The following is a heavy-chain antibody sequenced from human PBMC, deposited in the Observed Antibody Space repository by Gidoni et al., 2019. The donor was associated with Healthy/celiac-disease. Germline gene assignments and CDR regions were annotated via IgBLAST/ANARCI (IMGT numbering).Heavy chain of an antibody. CDR1: GYTFTRYY. CDR2: SNPSGGST. CDR3: AKSSPTAGSFWYFDL. Sequence: QVQLVQSGAELKKPGASVKVSCQASGYTFTRYYMHWVRQAPGQGLEWMGISNPSGGSTKYAQKFQGRVTMTRDTSTSTVYMELSSLRSEDTAVYYCAKSSPTAGSFWYFDLWGRGTLVTVSS. V-gene: IGHV1-46*01. J-gene: IGHJ2*01. D-gene: IGHD4-17*01.